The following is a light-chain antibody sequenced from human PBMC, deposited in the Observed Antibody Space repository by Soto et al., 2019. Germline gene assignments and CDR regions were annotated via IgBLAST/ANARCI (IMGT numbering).Light chain of an antibody. CDR1: QSLSTS. CDR2: DTS. V-gene: IGKV3-11*01. J-gene: IGKJ5*01. Sequence: PGKRAALSCRASQSLSTSLAWYQQRPGQAPRLLIYDTSLRATGIPARFSGSRSGTDFTLTISSLEPEDFAVYYCQQRNNWPLTFGQGTRLEIK. CDR3: QQRNNWPLT.